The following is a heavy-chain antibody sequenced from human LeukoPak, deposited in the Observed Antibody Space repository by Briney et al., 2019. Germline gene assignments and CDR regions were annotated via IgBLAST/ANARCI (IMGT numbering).Heavy chain of an antibody. V-gene: IGHV3-23*01. J-gene: IGHJ6*03. CDR3: AKDFSTYYMDV. CDR2: ISGGDDTT. CDR1: GFIFSNYA. Sequence: GGSLRLSCAASGFIFSNYAMTWVRQGPGKGLEWVSTISGGDDTTTYGDSVKGRFTISRDNSKNTLYLQIDSLRSEDTAVYYCAKDFSTYYMDVWGTGTTVTISS.